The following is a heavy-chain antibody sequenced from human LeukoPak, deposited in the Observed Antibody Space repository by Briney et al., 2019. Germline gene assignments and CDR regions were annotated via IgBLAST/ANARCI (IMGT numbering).Heavy chain of an antibody. Sequence: GGSLRLSCAASGFTFSGYPIHWVRQAPGKGLEWVAVISYDGSNKYYADSVKGRFTISRDNSKNTLYLQMNSLRAEDTAVYYCARDTVTYYFDYWGQGTLVTVSS. J-gene: IGHJ4*02. CDR1: GFTFSGYP. V-gene: IGHV3-30-3*01. CDR2: ISYDGSNK. D-gene: IGHD4-17*01. CDR3: ARDTVTYYFDY.